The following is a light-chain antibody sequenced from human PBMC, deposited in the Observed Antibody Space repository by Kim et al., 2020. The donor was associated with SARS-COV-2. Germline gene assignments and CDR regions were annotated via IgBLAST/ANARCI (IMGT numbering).Light chain of an antibody. CDR3: QQYNSDSWT. J-gene: IGKJ1*01. CDR1: QSISGW. CDR2: KAS. Sequence: DIQMTQSPSPLSASVGDRVTITCRASQSISGWLAWYQQKPGKAPNLLIYKASSLESGVPSRFSGSGFGTEFTLTISSLQPDDFATYYCQQYNSDSWTFGQGTKVDIK. V-gene: IGKV1-5*03.